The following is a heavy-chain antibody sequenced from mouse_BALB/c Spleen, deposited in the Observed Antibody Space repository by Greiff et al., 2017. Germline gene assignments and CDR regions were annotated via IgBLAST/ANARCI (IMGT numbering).Heavy chain of an antibody. CDR1: GFTFSSFG. Sequence: DVMLVESGGGLVQPGGSRKLSCAASGFTFSSFGMHWVRQAPEKGLEWVAYISSGSSTIYYPDTVKGRFTISRDNAKNTLYLQMSSLKSEDTAMYYCARRNWYFDVWGAGTTVTVSS. CDR3: ARRNWYFDV. V-gene: IGHV5-17*03. CDR2: ISSGSSTI. J-gene: IGHJ1*01.